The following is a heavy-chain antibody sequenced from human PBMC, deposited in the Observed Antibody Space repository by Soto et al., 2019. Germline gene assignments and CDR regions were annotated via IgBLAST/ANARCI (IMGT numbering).Heavy chain of an antibody. J-gene: IGHJ4*02. CDR3: AKNRGLQYYFDY. V-gene: IGHV3-23*01. CDR1: GFTFSSYA. CDR2: ISGSGGST. Sequence: PGGSLRLSCAASGFTFSSYAMTWVRQAPGKGLEWVSVISGSGGSTYFADSVKGRFTISRDNSKNTLYLQMSSLRAEDTAVYYCAKNRGLQYYFDYWGQGTLVTVSS.